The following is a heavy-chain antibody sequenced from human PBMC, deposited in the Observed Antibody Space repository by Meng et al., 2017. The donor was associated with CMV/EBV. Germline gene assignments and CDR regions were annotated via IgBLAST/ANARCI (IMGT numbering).Heavy chain of an antibody. V-gene: IGHV3-48*03. CDR3: ARRNTVTQNDY. CDR2: ISSSGSTI. J-gene: IGHJ4*01. Sequence: GGSLRLSCAASGFTFSSYEMNWVRQAPGKGLEWVSYISSSGSTIYYADSVKGRFTISRDNAKNSLYLQMNSLRAEDSAVYYCARRNTVTQNDYWGHGTLVTVSS. D-gene: IGHD4-17*01. CDR1: GFTFSSYE.